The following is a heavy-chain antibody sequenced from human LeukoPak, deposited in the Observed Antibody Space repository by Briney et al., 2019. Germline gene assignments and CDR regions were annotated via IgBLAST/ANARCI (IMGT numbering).Heavy chain of an antibody. CDR3: ASPGPAAADY. D-gene: IGHD6-13*01. CDR2: ISGSGGST. J-gene: IGHJ4*02. V-gene: IGHV3-23*01. CDR1: GFTFSSYS. Sequence: GGSLRLSCAASGFTFSSYSMNWVRQAPGKGLEWVSAISGSGGSTYYADSVKGRFIISRDNSKNTLYLQMNSLRAEDTAVYYCASPGPAAADYWGQGTLVTVSS.